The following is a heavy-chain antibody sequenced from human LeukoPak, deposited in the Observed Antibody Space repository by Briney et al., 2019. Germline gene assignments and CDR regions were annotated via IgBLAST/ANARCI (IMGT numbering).Heavy chain of an antibody. J-gene: IGHJ4*02. D-gene: IGHD2-2*01. CDR2: IQAKAYGGAT. Sequence: LTGGSLRLSCAASGFTVSSNYMSWVRQAPGKGLEWVGFIQAKAYGGATKYAASVNGRFSIWRDDSQSIANLQMNDLKTEDTAVYYCTRAPHPRCSSSGCYLDSWGQGTLVTVSS. CDR3: TRAPHPRCSSSGCYLDS. V-gene: IGHV3-71*01. CDR1: GFTVSSNY.